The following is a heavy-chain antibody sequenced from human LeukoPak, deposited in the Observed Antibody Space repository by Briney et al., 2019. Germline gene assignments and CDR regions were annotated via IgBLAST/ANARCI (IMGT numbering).Heavy chain of an antibody. V-gene: IGHV3-30-3*01. J-gene: IGHJ4*02. CDR1: GFTFSSYA. CDR3: ARDGAVAARYFDY. Sequence: GGSLRLSCAASGFTFSSYAMPWVRQAPGKGLEWVAVISYDGSNKYYADSVKGRFTISRDNSKNALYLQMNSLRAEDTAVYYCARDGAVAARYFDYWGQGTLVTVSS. D-gene: IGHD6-19*01. CDR2: ISYDGSNK.